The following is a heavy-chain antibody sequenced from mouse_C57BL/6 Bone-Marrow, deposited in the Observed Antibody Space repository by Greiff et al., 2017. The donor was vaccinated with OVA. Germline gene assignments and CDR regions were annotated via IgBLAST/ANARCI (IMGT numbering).Heavy chain of an antibody. CDR2: IDPSDSYT. V-gene: IGHV1-59*01. CDR1: GYTFTSYW. CDR3: ASWSFFDY. Sequence: QVQLQQPGAELVRPGTSVKLSCKASGYTFTSYWMHWVKQRPGQGFEWIGVIDPSDSYTNYNQKFKGKATLTVDTSSSTAYMQLSSLTSEDSAVYYCASWSFFDYWGQGTTLTVSS. J-gene: IGHJ2*01.